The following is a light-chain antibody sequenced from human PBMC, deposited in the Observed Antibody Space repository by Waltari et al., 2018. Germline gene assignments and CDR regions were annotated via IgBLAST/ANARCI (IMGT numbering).Light chain of an antibody. CDR3: QQSYDTPRT. V-gene: IGKV1-39*01. Sequence: DFQMTQSPSSLSASVGDRVTITCRASQYISTYLNWYQQKPGKGPKLLIYAASTLQSGVPSRVSGSGAGTDFTFTISSLQREDFATYYCQQSYDTPRTFGQGTKVEVK. CDR1: QYISTY. J-gene: IGKJ1*01. CDR2: AAS.